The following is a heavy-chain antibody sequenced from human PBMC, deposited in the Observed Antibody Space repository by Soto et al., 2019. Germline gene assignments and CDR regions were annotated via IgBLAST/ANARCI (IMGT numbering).Heavy chain of an antibody. CDR3: AKAYFMGYCSGGSCHHDAFDI. J-gene: IGHJ3*02. CDR1: GFTFSSYG. Sequence: GGSLRLSCAASGFTFSSYGMHWVRQAPGKGLEWVAVISYDGSNKYYADSVKGRFTISRDNSKNTLYLQMNSLRAEDTAVYYCAKAYFMGYCSGGSCHHDAFDIWGQGTMVTVSS. V-gene: IGHV3-30*18. CDR2: ISYDGSNK. D-gene: IGHD2-15*01.